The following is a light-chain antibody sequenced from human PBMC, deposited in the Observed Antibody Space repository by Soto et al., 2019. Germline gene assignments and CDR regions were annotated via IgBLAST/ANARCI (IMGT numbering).Light chain of an antibody. J-gene: IGKJ5*01. CDR1: QSISSY. V-gene: IGKV1-39*01. Sequence: DIQMTQSPSSLSASVGDRVTITCRASQSISSYLNWYQQKPGKAPKLLIYAASSLQSGVPSRFSGSGSGTDLTLTISSLPPEDFATYYCQQSYSTPPVTFGQGTRLEMK. CDR3: QQSYSTPPVT. CDR2: AAS.